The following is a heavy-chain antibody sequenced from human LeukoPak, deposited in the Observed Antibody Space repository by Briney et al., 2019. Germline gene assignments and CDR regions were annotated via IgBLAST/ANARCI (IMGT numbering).Heavy chain of an antibody. CDR2: ISGNNDNP. Sequence: ASVKVSCKASGYTFSNFGINWVRQAPGQGLEWMGWISGNNDNPNYGQKFQGRFTVTTDSSTITAYKELTNLRFDDTAVYYCARDGTSTDDYWGQGTLVTVSS. D-gene: IGHD2-2*01. J-gene: IGHJ4*02. CDR1: GYTFSNFG. CDR3: ARDGTSTDDY. V-gene: IGHV1-18*01.